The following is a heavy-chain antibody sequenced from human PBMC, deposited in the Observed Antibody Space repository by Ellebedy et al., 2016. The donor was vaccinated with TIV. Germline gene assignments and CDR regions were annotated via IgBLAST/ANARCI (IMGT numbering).Heavy chain of an antibody. V-gene: IGHV3-30-3*01. CDR2: ISYDGSNK. CDR1: GFTFSSYA. D-gene: IGHD2-2*01. CDR3: AREPAAIY. J-gene: IGHJ4*02. Sequence: GGSLRLXCAASGFTFSSYAMHWVRQAPGKGLEWVAVISYDGSNKYYADSVKGRFTISRDNSKNTLYLQMNSLRVEDTAVYYCAREPAAIYWGQGTLVTVSS.